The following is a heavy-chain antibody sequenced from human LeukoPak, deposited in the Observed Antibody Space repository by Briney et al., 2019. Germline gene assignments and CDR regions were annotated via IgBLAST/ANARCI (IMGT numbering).Heavy chain of an antibody. CDR1: GYSFTSYW. D-gene: IGHD6-19*01. V-gene: IGHV5-51*01. CDR3: ATPQGYSSGWYFDY. Sequence: GESLKISCKGSGYSFTSYWIGWVRQMPGKGLEWMGIFFPGDSDTRYSPSFQGRVTISADKSISTAYLQWSSLKTSDTAMYYCATPQGYSSGWYFDYWGQGTLVTVSS. CDR2: FFPGDSDT. J-gene: IGHJ4*02.